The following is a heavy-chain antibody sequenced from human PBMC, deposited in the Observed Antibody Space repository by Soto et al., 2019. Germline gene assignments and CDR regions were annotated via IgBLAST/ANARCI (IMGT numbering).Heavy chain of an antibody. CDR1: GFTFSSYG. CDR2: ISYDGSNK. Sequence: GGSLRLSCAASGFTFSSYGMHWVRQAPGKGLEWVAVISYDGSNKYYADSVKGRFTISRDNSKNTLYLQMNSLRAEDTAVYYCAKGYGNSGWYSDYWGQGTLVTVSS. J-gene: IGHJ4*02. CDR3: AKGYGNSGWYSDY. V-gene: IGHV3-30*18. D-gene: IGHD6-19*01.